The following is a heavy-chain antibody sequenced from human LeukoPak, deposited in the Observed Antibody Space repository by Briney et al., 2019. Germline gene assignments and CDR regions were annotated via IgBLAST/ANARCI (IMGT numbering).Heavy chain of an antibody. J-gene: IGHJ4*02. CDR2: LHAAGGT. D-gene: IGHD3-22*01. CDR3: AREGYDSSGYPRLLDY. V-gene: IGHV3-53*04. Sequence: GGSLRLSCAASGLTVSSNYITWVRQPPGKGLEWVSVLHAAGGTYYADPVKGRFTISRHISKNTVYLQMNSLRAEDSAVYYCAREGYDSSGYPRLLDYWGQGTLVTVSS. CDR1: GLTVSSNY.